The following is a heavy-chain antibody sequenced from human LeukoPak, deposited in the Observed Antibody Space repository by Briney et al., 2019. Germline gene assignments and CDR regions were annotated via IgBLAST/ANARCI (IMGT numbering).Heavy chain of an antibody. Sequence: GGSLRLSCAASGFTFSSYTMSWVRQAPGKGLEWVSAISGSGGSTYYADSVKGRFTISRDNSKNTLYLQMNSLRAEDTAVYYCAKNVGYGDYFDYWGQGTLVTVSS. CDR1: GFTFSSYT. D-gene: IGHD4-17*01. CDR2: ISGSGGST. V-gene: IGHV3-23*01. J-gene: IGHJ4*02. CDR3: AKNVGYGDYFDY.